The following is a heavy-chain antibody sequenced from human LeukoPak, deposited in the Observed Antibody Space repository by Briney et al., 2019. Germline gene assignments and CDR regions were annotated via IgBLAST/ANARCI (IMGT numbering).Heavy chain of an antibody. D-gene: IGHD3-10*01. J-gene: IGHJ4*02. CDR1: GGSISSYY. CDR3: AGYYGSGQWDN. CDR2: TYNSGSS. V-gene: IGHV4-59*12. Sequence: SETLSLTCTVSGGSISSYYWSWIRQPPGKGLERIGYTYNSGSSSYSPSFKSRVTISTDTPRNQFFLRLTSVTAADTAVYYCAGYYGSGQWDNWGQGTLVTVSS.